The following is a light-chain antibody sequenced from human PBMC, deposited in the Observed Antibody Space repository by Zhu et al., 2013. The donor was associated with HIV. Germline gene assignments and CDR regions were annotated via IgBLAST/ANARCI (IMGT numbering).Light chain of an antibody. Sequence: DVQMTQSPSTLSASVGDRVTITCRANQSINKWLAWYQQKPGKAPKLLIYDASTLQSGVPSRFSGSGSGTEFTLTINSLQPDDFATYYCQHFNTPWTFAQGTKVE. CDR1: QSINKW. CDR2: DAS. J-gene: IGKJ1*01. CDR3: QHFNTPWT. V-gene: IGKV1-5*01.